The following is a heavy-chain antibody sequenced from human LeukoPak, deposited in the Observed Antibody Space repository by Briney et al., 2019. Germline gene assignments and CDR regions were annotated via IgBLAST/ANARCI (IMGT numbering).Heavy chain of an antibody. V-gene: IGHV3-9*01. CDR2: ITWNRDNI. CDR1: GFTFDDYA. CDR3: ARDLDTAMVDAFDI. Sequence: GGSLRLSCAASGFTFDDYAMHWVRQAPGKGLEWVSGITWNRDNIGYGDSVKGRFTISRDNAKNSLYLQMNSLRAEDTAVYYCARDLDTAMVDAFDIWGQGTMVTVSS. D-gene: IGHD5-18*01. J-gene: IGHJ3*02.